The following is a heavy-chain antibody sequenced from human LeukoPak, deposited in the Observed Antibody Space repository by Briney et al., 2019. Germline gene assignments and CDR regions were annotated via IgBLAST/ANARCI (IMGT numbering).Heavy chain of an antibody. CDR3: ASALSD. CDR1: GFTSSNYW. Sequence: GGSLRLSCAASGFTSSNYWMHWVRQAPGKGLVWASRINSDGSSTSYADSVKGRFTISRDNAKNTLYLQMNGLRAEDTAVYYCASALSDWGQGTLVTVSS. CDR2: INSDGSST. D-gene: IGHD3-16*01. J-gene: IGHJ4*02. V-gene: IGHV3-74*01.